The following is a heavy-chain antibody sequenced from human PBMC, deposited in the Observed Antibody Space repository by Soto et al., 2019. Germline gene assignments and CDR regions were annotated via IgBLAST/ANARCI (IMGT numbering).Heavy chain of an antibody. CDR3: AREGYCGGDCSHQSDAFDI. D-gene: IGHD2-21*02. J-gene: IGHJ3*02. CDR1: GYTFTSYG. Sequence: QVQLVQSGAEVKKPGASVKVSCKASGYTFTSYGISWVRQAPGQGLEWMGWISAYNGNTNYAQKLQGRVTMTTDTYHSTAYVELRSLRSDDTAVYYCAREGYCGGDCSHQSDAFDIWGPGTMVNVSS. CDR2: ISAYNGNT. V-gene: IGHV1-18*04.